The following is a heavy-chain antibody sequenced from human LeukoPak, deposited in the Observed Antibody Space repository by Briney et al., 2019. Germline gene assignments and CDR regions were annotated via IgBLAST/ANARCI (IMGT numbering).Heavy chain of an antibody. CDR3: ARDYGSGNNYYYYMDV. V-gene: IGHV1-8*01. CDR2: MNPNSGNT. Sequence: ASVKVSCKASGYTFTSYDINWVRQATGQGLEWMGWMNPNSGNTGYAQKFQGRVTMTRNTSISTAYMELSSLRSEDTAVYYCARDYGSGNNYYYYMDVWGKGTTVTVSS. CDR1: GYTFTSYD. J-gene: IGHJ6*03. D-gene: IGHD3-10*01.